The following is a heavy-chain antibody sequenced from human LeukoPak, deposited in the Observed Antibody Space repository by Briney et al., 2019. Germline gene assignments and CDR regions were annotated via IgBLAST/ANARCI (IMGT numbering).Heavy chain of an antibody. CDR2: ITNDGSST. D-gene: IGHD4-17*01. V-gene: IGHV3-74*01. CDR1: GLTFSSHW. J-gene: IGHJ4*02. Sequence: TGGSLRLPCAASGLTFSSHWMHWVRQAPGKGLVWVSRITNDGSSTTYADSVKGRFTISRDNPKNTLYLQMNNLRAEDTAVYYCASGDYAGYFDYWGQGTLVTVSS. CDR3: ASGDYAGYFDY.